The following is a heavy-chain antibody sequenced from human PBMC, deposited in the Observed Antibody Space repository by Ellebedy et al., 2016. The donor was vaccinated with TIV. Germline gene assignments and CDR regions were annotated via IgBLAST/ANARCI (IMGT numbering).Heavy chain of an antibody. J-gene: IGHJ4*02. V-gene: IGHV3-23*01. CDR2: ITGDGVST. Sequence: GESLKISXAASGFTFSNYTMSWVRQAPGKRLEWVSAITGDGVSTNYADSVKGRFTISRDNSKNTLYLQMNSLRAEDTALYYCTYSSSSDYWGQGTLVTVSS. D-gene: IGHD6-6*01. CDR1: GFTFSNYT. CDR3: TYSSSSDY.